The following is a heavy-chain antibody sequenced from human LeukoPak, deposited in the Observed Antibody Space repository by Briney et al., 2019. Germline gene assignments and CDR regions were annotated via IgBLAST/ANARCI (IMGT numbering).Heavy chain of an antibody. J-gene: IGHJ4*02. D-gene: IGHD2-2*02. CDR1: GFTFSSYR. V-gene: IGHV3-21*01. Sequence: GGSLLLSCAASGFTFSSYRMTWVRQAPGKGLEWVSSISSNSSYIYYADSLKGRVTISRDNAKNSLYLQMNSLRAEDTAVYYCARDLATKYPFDYWGQGTLVTVSS. CDR3: ARDLATKYPFDY. CDR2: ISSNSSYI.